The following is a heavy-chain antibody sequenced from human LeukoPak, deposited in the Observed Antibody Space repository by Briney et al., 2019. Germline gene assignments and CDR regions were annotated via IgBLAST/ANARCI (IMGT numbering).Heavy chain of an antibody. CDR1: GFTFSICS. CDR2: ISSSSTYI. Sequence: GGSLRLSCAASGFTFSICSMNWVRQAPGKGLEWVSSISSSSTYIHYADSVKGRFTISRDNAKSSLYLQMNSLRAEDTAVYYCARDVVAGSALFDYWGQGTLVTVSS. V-gene: IGHV3-21*01. J-gene: IGHJ4*02. CDR3: ARDVVAGSALFDY. D-gene: IGHD6-19*01.